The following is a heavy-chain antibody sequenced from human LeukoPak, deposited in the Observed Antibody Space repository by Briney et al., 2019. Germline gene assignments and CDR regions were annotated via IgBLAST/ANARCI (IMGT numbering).Heavy chain of an antibody. Sequence: PGGSLRLSCAASGFTFSSFWLSWVRQAPGKGPEWVANIKQDGSERYYVDSVKGRFVISRDNAKNSLHLQMNSLRAEDTALYYCARGRWAPFDCWGQGTLVTVSS. D-gene: IGHD6-13*01. V-gene: IGHV3-7*01. CDR2: IKQDGSER. CDR1: GFTFSSFW. J-gene: IGHJ4*02. CDR3: ARGRWAPFDC.